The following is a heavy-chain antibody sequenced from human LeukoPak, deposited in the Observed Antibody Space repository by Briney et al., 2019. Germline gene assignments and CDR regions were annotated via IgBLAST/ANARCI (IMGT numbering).Heavy chain of an antibody. CDR2: INHSGST. D-gene: IGHD2-2*01. CDR3: ARSRRYQLLRHASDI. J-gene: IGHJ3*02. V-gene: IGHV4-34*01. Sequence: PSETLSLTCAVYGGSFSGYYWSWIRQPPGKGLEWIGEINHSGSTNYNPSLKSRVTISVDTSKNQFSLKLSSVTAADTAVYYCARSRRYQLLRHASDIWGQGTMVTVSS. CDR1: GGSFSGYY.